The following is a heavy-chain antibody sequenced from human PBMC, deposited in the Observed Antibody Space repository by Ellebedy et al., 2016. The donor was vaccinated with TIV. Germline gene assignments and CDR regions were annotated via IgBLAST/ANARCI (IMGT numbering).Heavy chain of an antibody. J-gene: IGHJ6*02. CDR3: ARVRRGSSGMDV. CDR2: VNPDSGSK. D-gene: IGHD6-13*01. V-gene: IGHV1-2*02. Sequence: ASVKVSCKASGYTFIANYIKWVRHAPGHGLEGMGWVNPDSGSKNFAQSFQGRVTMTRDTSVNTVYMELKRLESDDTAVYYCARVRRGSSGMDVWGQGTTVTVSS. CDR1: GYTFIANY.